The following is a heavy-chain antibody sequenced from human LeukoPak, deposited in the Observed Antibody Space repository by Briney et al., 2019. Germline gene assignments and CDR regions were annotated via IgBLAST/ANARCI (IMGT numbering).Heavy chain of an antibody. J-gene: IGHJ4*02. CDR1: GFTFSSYW. CDR2: INSDGSSI. CDR3: AREGRVSGYDIDC. Sequence: GGSLRLSCAASGFTFSSYWLHWVRQAQGKGGVWVSRINSDGSSITYADSVKGRFTISRDNAKNTLYLQMNSLRVEDTAVYYCAREGRVSGYDIDCWGQGTLVTVSS. D-gene: IGHD5-12*01. V-gene: IGHV3-74*03.